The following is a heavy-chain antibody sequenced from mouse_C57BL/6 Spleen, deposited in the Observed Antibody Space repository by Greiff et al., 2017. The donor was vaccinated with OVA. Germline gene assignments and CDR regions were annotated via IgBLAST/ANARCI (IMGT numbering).Heavy chain of an antibody. CDR2: IDPEDGET. CDR1: GFNIKDYY. Sequence: VQLQQSGAELVKPGASVKLSCTASGFNIKDYYMHWVKQRTEQGLEWIGRIDPEDGETKYDPKFQGKDTITADTSSYTAYLQLSSLTSDDTAVYYCARFDQYYFDYWGQGTTLTVSS. J-gene: IGHJ2*01. CDR3: ARFDQYYFDY. V-gene: IGHV14-2*01.